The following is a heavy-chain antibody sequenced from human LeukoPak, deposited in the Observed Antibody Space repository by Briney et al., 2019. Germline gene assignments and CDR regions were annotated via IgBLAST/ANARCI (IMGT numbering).Heavy chain of an antibody. CDR2: IYYSGST. CDR3: ARGSDIVATRDAFDI. Sequence: SETLSLTCAVYGGSFSGYYWSWIRQHPGKGLEWIGYIYYSGSTYYNPSLKSRVTISVDTSKNQFSLKLSSVTAADTAVYYCARGSDIVATRDAFDIWGQGTMVTVSS. D-gene: IGHD5-12*01. V-gene: IGHV4-31*11. CDR1: GGSFSGYY. J-gene: IGHJ3*02.